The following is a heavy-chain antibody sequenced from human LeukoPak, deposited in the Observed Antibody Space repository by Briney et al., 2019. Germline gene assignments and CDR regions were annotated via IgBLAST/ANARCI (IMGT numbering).Heavy chain of an antibody. D-gene: IGHD6-19*01. CDR1: GYTFTGYY. CDR2: INPNSGGT. CDR3: ARGSLIAVAGTGWFDP. V-gene: IGHV1-2*02. Sequence: ASVKVSCKASGYTFTGYYMHWVRQAPGQGLEWMGWINPNSGGTNYAQKFQGRVTMTRDTSISTAYMELSRLRSDDTAVYYCARGSLIAVAGTGWFDPWGQGTPVTVSS. J-gene: IGHJ5*02.